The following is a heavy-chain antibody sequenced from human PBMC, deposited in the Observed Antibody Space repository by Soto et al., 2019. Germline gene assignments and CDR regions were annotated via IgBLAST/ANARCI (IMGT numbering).Heavy chain of an antibody. Sequence: QVQIQQWGAGPLRPLETLSLTCGVSAGSFSGYYWAWIRQPPGTGLEWIGEINDRGSINYNTSLKSRVSISLDTSKNHYSLNLRSVTAADTAVYYCARESHDILTGPPWVWYFDLWGRGTLVTVSS. V-gene: IGHV4-34*02. CDR1: AGSFSGYY. CDR3: ARESHDILTGPPWVWYFDL. D-gene: IGHD3-9*01. CDR2: INDRGSI. J-gene: IGHJ2*01.